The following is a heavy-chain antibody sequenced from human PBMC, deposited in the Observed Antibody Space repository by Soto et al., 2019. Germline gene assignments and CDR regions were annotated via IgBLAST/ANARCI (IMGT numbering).Heavy chain of an antibody. D-gene: IGHD3-22*01. CDR1: GGSVSSGSYY. CDR3: ATRSSGYYYLDAFDI. CDR2: IYYSGST. J-gene: IGHJ3*02. V-gene: IGHV4-61*01. Sequence: SETLSLTCTVSGGSVSSGSYYWSWIRQPPGKGLEWIGYIYYSGSTNYNPSLKSRVTISVDTSKNQFSLKLSSVTAADTAVYYCATRSSGYYYLDAFDIWGQGTMVTV.